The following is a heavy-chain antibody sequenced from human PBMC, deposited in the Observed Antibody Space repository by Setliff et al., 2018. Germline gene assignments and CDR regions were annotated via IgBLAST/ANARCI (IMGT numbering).Heavy chain of an antibody. J-gene: IGHJ4*02. CDR3: ARATAYYGSRSYYAFDF. D-gene: IGHD3-10*01. Sequence: GSPRLSCGGSGFTFDDYGMSWVRQAPGKGLEWVSGINWNGGATAYADSVKGRFTIARNNAGNALSLQMNSLRAEDTAFYFCARATAYYGSRSYYAFDFWGQGTLVTVSS. CDR1: GFTFDDYG. V-gene: IGHV3-20*04. CDR2: INWNGGAT.